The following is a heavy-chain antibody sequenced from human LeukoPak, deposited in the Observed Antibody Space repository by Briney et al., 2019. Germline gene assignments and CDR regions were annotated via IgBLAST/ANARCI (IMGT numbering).Heavy chain of an antibody. D-gene: IGHD2-15*01. J-gene: IGHJ4*02. CDR1: GGSFSGYY. Sequence: KASETLSLTCAVYGGSFSGYYWSWIRQPPGKGLEWIGRIYTSGSTNYNPSLKSRVTISVDTSKNQFSLKLSSVTAADTAVYYCARVPFLGYCSGGSCHEAFDYWGQGTLVTVSS. CDR3: ARVPFLGYCSGGSCHEAFDY. CDR2: IYTSGST. V-gene: IGHV4-4*08.